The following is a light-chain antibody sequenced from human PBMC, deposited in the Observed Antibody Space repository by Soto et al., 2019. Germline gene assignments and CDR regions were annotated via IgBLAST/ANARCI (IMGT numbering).Light chain of an antibody. J-gene: IGLJ2*01. CDR2: GNS. CDR1: SSNIGAGND. V-gene: IGLV1-40*01. Sequence: QSVLTQPTSVSGAPGQRVTISCTGSSSNIGAGNDVHWYQQLPRTAHKLLIYGNSNRPSGVPDRFSGSKSGTSASLAITGLQAEYEADYYCPSYDSSLSGLVFGGGTKLTVL. CDR3: PSYDSSLSGLV.